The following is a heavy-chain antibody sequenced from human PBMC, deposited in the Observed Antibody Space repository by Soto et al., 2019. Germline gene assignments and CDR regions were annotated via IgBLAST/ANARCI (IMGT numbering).Heavy chain of an antibody. CDR3: ARHRHPRGTVGATSPLDP. CDR2: HYSGGST. V-gene: IGHV3-53*01. Sequence: GGSLRLSCAISGFSVSSNYLSWVRQAQGKGLEWVSVHYSGGSTYYADAVQGRFTISRDKYNNTLYLQMRRVRAEDTAVYFCARHRHPRGTVGATSPLDPWGQGTQVTVSS. J-gene: IGHJ5*02. CDR1: GFSVSSNY. D-gene: IGHD1-26*01.